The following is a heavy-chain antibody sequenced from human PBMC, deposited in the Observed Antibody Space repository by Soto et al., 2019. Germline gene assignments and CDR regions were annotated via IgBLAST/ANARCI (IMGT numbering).Heavy chain of an antibody. D-gene: IGHD2-2*01. Sequence: VASVKVSCKASGGTFSSYAISWVRQAPGQGLEWMGGIIPIFGTANYAQKFQGRVTITADESTSTAYMELSSLRSEDTAVYYCASRCSSTSCQGLNFDYWGQGTLVTVSS. V-gene: IGHV1-69*13. CDR1: GGTFSSYA. CDR2: IIPIFGTA. CDR3: ASRCSSTSCQGLNFDY. J-gene: IGHJ4*02.